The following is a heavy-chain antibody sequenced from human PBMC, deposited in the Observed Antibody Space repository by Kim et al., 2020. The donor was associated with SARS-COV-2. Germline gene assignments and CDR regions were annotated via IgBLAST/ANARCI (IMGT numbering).Heavy chain of an antibody. CDR2: ISSSSSYT. Sequence: GGSLRLSCAASGFSFSDYYMSWIRQAPGKGLEWVSDISSSSSYTNFADSVKGRFTISRDNAKRSLYLQVNSLRADDTAVYYCARGGGYTAFDYWGQGTLV. CDR3: ARGGGYTAFDY. CDR1: GFSFSDYY. V-gene: IGHV3-11*05. J-gene: IGHJ4*02. D-gene: IGHD1-1*01.